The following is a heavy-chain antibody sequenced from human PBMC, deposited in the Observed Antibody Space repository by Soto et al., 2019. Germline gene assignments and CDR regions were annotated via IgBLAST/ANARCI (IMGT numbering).Heavy chain of an antibody. J-gene: IGHJ4*02. CDR1: GGTFSSYA. CDR2: IIPIFGTA. CDR3: ARDGLSYYYSSGYRYFDY. V-gene: IGHV1-69*13. D-gene: IGHD3-22*01. Sequence: SVKVSCKASGGTFSSYAISWVRQAPGQGLEWMGGIIPIFGTANYAQKFQGRVTITADESTSTAYMELSSLRSEDTAVYYCARDGLSYYYSSGYRYFDYWGQGTLVTVSS.